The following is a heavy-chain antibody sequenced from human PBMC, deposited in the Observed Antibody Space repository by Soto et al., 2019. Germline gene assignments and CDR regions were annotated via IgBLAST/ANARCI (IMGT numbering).Heavy chain of an antibody. V-gene: IGHV2-5*02. CDR1: GFSLSTTGVC. CDR3: AHSHDYDSAWEYFYY. Sequence: QITLKESGPTLVKPTQTLTLTCTFSGFSLSTTGVCVGWIRQPPGKALEWLALIYWDDDKRYSPSLKSRLTITTDTSKNPVVLTMTNMDPVDTATYFCAHSHDYDSAWEYFYYWGQGTLVTVSS. CDR2: IYWDDDK. D-gene: IGHD3-22*01. J-gene: IGHJ4*02.